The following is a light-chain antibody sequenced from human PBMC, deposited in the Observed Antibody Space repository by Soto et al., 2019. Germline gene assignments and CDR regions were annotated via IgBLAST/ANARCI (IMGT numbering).Light chain of an antibody. V-gene: IGKV3-15*01. CDR3: QQYCSSSFT. Sequence: VVMEGRRTLSMYPGERVTLSCRASQSVRSNLAWYQQKPGQAPRLLIYGASTRATGLPARFSGSGSGTDFTLSISRLEPEDFAVYYCQQYCSSSFTFGGRTKV. CDR1: QSVRSN. CDR2: GAS. J-gene: IGKJ4*01.